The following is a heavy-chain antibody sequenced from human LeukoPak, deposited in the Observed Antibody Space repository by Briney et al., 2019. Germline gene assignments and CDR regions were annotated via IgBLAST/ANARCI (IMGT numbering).Heavy chain of an antibody. CDR3: ARDFGGDYGFIQDY. V-gene: IGHV1-2*02. Sequence: ASVKVSCKACGYTFTGYYMHWVRQAPGQGLESMGWINPNSGGTNYAQKFQGRVTMTRDTSISTAYMELSRLRSDDTAVYYCARDFGGDYGFIQDYWGQGTLVTVPS. CDR2: INPNSGGT. D-gene: IGHD4-17*01. J-gene: IGHJ4*02. CDR1: GYTFTGYY.